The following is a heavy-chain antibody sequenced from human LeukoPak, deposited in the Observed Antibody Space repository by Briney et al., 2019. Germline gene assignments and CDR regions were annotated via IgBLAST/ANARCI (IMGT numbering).Heavy chain of an antibody. CDR3: PKDTQVAAAVYYFDY. V-gene: IGHV3-23*01. CDR1: GFTFSNYA. CDR2: ISGSGGST. J-gene: IGHJ4*02. Sequence: GGSLRLSCAASGFTFSNYAMSWVRQAPGKGLEWVSTISGSGGSTYYADSVKGRFTVSRDNSKNTLYLQMNSLRAEDTAVYYCPKDTQVAAAVYYFDYWGQGTLVTVSS. D-gene: IGHD2-15*01.